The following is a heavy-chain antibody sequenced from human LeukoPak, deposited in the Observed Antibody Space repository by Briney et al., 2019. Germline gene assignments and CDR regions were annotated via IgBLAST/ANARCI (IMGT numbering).Heavy chain of an antibody. CDR1: GGPISSYY. D-gene: IGHD3-22*01. CDR3: ARGRNYYDSSGYYYGGRHAFDI. CDR2: IYYSGGT. J-gene: IGHJ3*02. V-gene: IGHV4-59*01. Sequence: SETLSLTCTVSGGPISSYYWGWIRQPPGKGLEWIGYIYYSGGTNYNPSLKSRVTISVDTSKNQFSLKLSSVTAADTAVYYCARGRNYYDSSGYYYGGRHAFDIWGQGTMVTVSS.